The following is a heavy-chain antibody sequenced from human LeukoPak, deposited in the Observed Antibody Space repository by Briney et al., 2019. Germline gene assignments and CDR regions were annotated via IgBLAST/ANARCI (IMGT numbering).Heavy chain of an antibody. D-gene: IGHD3/OR15-3a*01. CDR2: IYYSGNT. V-gene: IGHV4-39*01. CDR3: ARQTGSGLFILP. CDR1: GVSISSSNSY. J-gene: IGHJ4*02. Sequence: AETLSLTCTVSGVSISSSNSYWGWIRQPPGKGLEWIGSIYYSGNTYYNASLKSQVSISIDTSKNQFSLRLTSVTATDTAVYYCARQTGSGLFILPGGQGTLVTVSS.